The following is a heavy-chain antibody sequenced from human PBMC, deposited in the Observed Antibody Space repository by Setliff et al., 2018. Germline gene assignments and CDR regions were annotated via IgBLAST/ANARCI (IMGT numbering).Heavy chain of an antibody. CDR2: INHSGST. D-gene: IGHD3-3*01. V-gene: IGHV4-34*01. J-gene: IGHJ4*02. CDR3: RYWSGYYNNDY. CDR1: GGSFTNYY. Sequence: SETLSLTCTVYGGSFTNYYWGWIRQSPGKGLEWIGEINHSGSTNYNPSLKSRLTISVDASTNQFPLKLYSVTAADTAVYYCRYWSGYYNNDYWGQGTLVTVSS.